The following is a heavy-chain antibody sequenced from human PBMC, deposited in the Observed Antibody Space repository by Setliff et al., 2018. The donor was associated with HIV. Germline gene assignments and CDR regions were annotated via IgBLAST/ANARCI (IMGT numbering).Heavy chain of an antibody. Sequence: PSETLSLTCAVSGYSISSGYYWGWIRQPPGKGLAYIGSIYQSRSTYYSPFFKSRVSMSIDTSKDQFSLRLKSLTASDTAVYYCARLDTIMLYTDCWGQGTLVTVSS. CDR3: ARLDTIMLYTDC. J-gene: IGHJ4*02. V-gene: IGHV4-38-2*01. D-gene: IGHD3-16*01. CDR2: IYQSRST. CDR1: GYSISSGYY.